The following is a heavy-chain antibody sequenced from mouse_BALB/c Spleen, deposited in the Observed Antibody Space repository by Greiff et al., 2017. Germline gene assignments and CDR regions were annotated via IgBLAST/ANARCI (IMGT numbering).Heavy chain of an antibody. Sequence: EVKLMESGAELVKPGASVKLSCTASGYNIKDTYMHWVKQRPEQGLEWIGRIDPANGNTKYDPKFQGKATITADTSSNTAYLQLSSLTSEDTAVYYCARGYYGSSWIAYWGQGTLVTVSA. V-gene: IGHV14-3*02. CDR2: IDPANGNT. D-gene: IGHD2-1*01. CDR1: GYNIKDTY. J-gene: IGHJ3*01. CDR3: ARGYYGSSWIAY.